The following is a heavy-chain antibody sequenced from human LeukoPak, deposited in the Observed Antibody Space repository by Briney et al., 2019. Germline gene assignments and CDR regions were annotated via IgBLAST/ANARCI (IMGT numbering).Heavy chain of an antibody. J-gene: IGHJ4*02. Sequence: ASVKVSCKASGYTFTSYYMHWVRQAPGQGLEWMGIINPSGGSTSYAQKFQGRVTMARDTSTSTVYMELSSLRSEDTAVYYCARTQWLDPPIDYWGQGTLVTVSS. CDR2: INPSGGST. V-gene: IGHV1-46*01. D-gene: IGHD6-19*01. CDR1: GYTFTSYY. CDR3: ARTQWLDPPIDY.